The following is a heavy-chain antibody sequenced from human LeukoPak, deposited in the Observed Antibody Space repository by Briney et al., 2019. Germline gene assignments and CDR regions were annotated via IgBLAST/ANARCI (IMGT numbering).Heavy chain of an antibody. J-gene: IGHJ4*02. Sequence: NTSETLSLTCTVSGGSISSDYWSWIRQPPGKGLEWIGYIYYSGSTNYNPSLKSRVTISVDTSKNQFSLKLSSVTAADTAVYYCASQGRDTIFGVVRGGHFDYWGQGTLVTVSS. CDR3: ASQGRDTIFGVVRGGHFDY. V-gene: IGHV4-59*01. CDR1: GGSISSDY. CDR2: IYYSGST. D-gene: IGHD3-3*01.